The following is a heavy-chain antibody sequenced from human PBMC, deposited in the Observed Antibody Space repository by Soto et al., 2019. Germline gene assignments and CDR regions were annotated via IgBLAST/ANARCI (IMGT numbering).Heavy chain of an antibody. Sequence: SETLSLTCTVSGGSISSYYWSWIRQPPGKGLEWIGYIYYSGSTNYNPSLKSRVTISVDTSKNRFSLRLSSVTAADTAVYYCARDYLVWGSSPRLGGYYYGMDVWGQGTTVTVSS. CDR1: GGSISSYY. V-gene: IGHV4-59*01. CDR3: ARDYLVWGSSPRLGGYYYGMDV. CDR2: IYYSGST. J-gene: IGHJ6*02. D-gene: IGHD6-6*01.